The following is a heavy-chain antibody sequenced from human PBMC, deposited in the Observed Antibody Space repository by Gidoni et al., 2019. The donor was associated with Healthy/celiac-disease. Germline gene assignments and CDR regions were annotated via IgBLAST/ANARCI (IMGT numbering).Heavy chain of an antibody. CDR1: GYTFTRDG. CDR3: AGATDYYYYGMDV. CDR2: ISAYNGNT. Sequence: QVPRGQSGAEVKKPGASVKVSCKAAGYTFTRDGISWVRQAPGQGLEWMGLISAYNGNTNYAQKRQGRVSMTTDKSTSTAYMELRSLRSDDTAGYYCAGATDYYYYGMDVWGQGTTVTVSS. D-gene: IGHD4-17*01. V-gene: IGHV1-18*01. J-gene: IGHJ6*02.